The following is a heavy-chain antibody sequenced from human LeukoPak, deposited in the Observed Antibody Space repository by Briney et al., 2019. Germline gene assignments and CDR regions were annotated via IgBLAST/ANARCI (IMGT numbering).Heavy chain of an antibody. CDR2: ISYDGSNK. Sequence: GGSLRLSCAASGFTFSSYAMHWVRQAPGKGLEWVAVISYDGSNKYYADSVKGRFTISRDNSKNTLYLQMNSLRAEDTAVYYCASQKEDYYDSSGYYYAPVDWGQGTLVTVSS. J-gene: IGHJ4*02. CDR1: GFTFSSYA. CDR3: ASQKEDYYDSSGYYYAPVD. D-gene: IGHD3-22*01. V-gene: IGHV3-30*04.